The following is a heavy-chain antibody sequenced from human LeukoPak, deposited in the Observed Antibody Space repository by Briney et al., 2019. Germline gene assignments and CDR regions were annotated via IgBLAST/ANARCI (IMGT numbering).Heavy chain of an antibody. CDR1: GFTYSNYG. J-gene: IGHJ4*02. V-gene: IGHV3-64*01. D-gene: IGHD1-26*01. Sequence: PGGSLRLSCAASGFTYSNYGMHWVRQAPGKGLEYVSAISSNGGSTYYAISVKGRFTISRDNSKNTLYLQMGSLRAEDMAVYYCARGVGATLYYFDYWGQGTLVTVSS. CDR2: ISSNGGST. CDR3: ARGVGATLYYFDY.